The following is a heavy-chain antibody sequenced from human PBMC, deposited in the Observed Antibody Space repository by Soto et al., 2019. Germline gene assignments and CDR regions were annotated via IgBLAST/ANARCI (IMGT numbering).Heavy chain of an antibody. CDR2: IHDTATT. V-gene: IGHV4-30-4*01. J-gene: IGHJ4*02. D-gene: IGHD3-3*01. CDR1: GGSISSDDYY. CDR3: ASQYYDFSSGALDF. Sequence: QVQLQESGPGLVKPSQTLSLTCTVSGGSISSDDYYWSCIRQPPGKGLEWIGDIHDTATTSYSPSLKSRLTLSVATSKNQFSLTLRSLTAADTAVYFCASQYYDFSSGALDFWGQGILVTVSS.